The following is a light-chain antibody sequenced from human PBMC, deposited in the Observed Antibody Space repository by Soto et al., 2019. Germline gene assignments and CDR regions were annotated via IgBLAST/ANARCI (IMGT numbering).Light chain of an antibody. J-gene: IGKJ4*01. V-gene: IGKV1-13*02. CDR3: QQFQSYALT. CDR1: QGISSA. Sequence: AIQLTQSPSSLSASVGDRVTITCRASQGISSALAWYQHKPGRAPRLLIYDASSLQCGVSSRFSGSGSGTDFTLTISSLQPEDFATYYSQQFQSYALTFGGGTKREIK. CDR2: DAS.